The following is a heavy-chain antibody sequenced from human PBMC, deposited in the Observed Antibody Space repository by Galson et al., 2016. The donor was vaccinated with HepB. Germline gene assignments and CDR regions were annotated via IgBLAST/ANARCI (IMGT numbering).Heavy chain of an antibody. CDR3: ATDRRSIFGAVTEYFQH. J-gene: IGHJ1*01. CDR1: GFTFTSYT. Sequence: SLRLSCAASGFTFTSYTMNWVRQAPGKGLEWVSSISSSTIYIYYADSVKGRFTISRDNAKNSLYLQMKSLRDEDTAVYYCATDRRSIFGAVTEYFQHWGQGTLVTVSS. V-gene: IGHV3-21*01. CDR2: ISSSTIYI. D-gene: IGHD3-3*01.